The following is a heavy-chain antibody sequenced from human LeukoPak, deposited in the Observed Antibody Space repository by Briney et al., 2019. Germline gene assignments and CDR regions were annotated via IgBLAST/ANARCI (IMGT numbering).Heavy chain of an antibody. D-gene: IGHD6-19*01. CDR1: GVSISSYY. Sequence: SETLSLTCTVSGVSISSYYWSWVRQPPGKGLEWIGYIYYSGSTNYNPSLKSRVTISVDTSKNQFSLKLSSVTAADTAVYYCAREGWAVAKKGDYWGQGTLVTVSS. CDR3: AREGWAVAKKGDY. V-gene: IGHV4-59*12. J-gene: IGHJ4*02. CDR2: IYYSGST.